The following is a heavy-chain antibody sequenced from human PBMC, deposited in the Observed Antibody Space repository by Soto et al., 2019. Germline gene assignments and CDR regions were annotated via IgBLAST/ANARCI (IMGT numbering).Heavy chain of an antibody. D-gene: IGHD3-16*01. Sequence: QLQLQESGPGLVKPSETLSLICTVSGGSISGYFWSWVRQPAGKGLEWIGRIYSAGSTNYNPSLKSRVTMSVDTSQNQFSLKLTSVTAADTAMYYCVRGDVFDIWGRATMVTVSS. CDR3: VRGDVFDI. J-gene: IGHJ3*02. V-gene: IGHV4-4*07. CDR1: GGSISGYF. CDR2: IYSAGST.